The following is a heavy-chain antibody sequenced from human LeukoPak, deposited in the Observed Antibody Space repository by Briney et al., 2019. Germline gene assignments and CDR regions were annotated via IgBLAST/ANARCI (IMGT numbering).Heavy chain of an antibody. CDR2: IEQDGSEE. CDR3: SNGIYDRSY. J-gene: IGHJ4*02. CDR1: GFTFGKYW. Sequence: GGSLRLSCVASGFTFGKYWMAWVRQAPGKGLEWLANIEQDGSEEYYLDSVRGRFTVSRDNAKNTLYLQMNSLRAKDTAVYYCSNGIYDRSYWGQGTQVTVSS. V-gene: IGHV3-7*01. D-gene: IGHD3-22*01.